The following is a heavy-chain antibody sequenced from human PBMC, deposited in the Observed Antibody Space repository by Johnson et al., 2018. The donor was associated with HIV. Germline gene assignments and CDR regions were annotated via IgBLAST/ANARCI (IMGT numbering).Heavy chain of an antibody. Sequence: QVQLVESGGGLVKPGGSLRLSCAASGFSFSDYYMNWIRQAPGKGLEWVSYISSSGSIIYYADFVKGRFTISRDNSKNTLYLQMNSLRAEDTAVYYCARGDYDILTGYAFDIWGQGTMVTVSS. V-gene: IGHV3-11*04. D-gene: IGHD3-9*01. CDR1: GFSFSDYY. J-gene: IGHJ3*02. CDR2: ISSSGSII. CDR3: ARGDYDILTGYAFDI.